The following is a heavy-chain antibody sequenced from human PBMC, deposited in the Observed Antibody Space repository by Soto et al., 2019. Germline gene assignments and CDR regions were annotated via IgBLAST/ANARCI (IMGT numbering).Heavy chain of an antibody. V-gene: IGHV3-11*01. J-gene: IGHJ4*02. D-gene: IGHD2-15*01. CDR1: GFIFSDYF. Sequence: QVQLVEAGGGLVKPGGSLRLSCAASGFIFSDYFMSWVRQAPGKGLEWISYISSSGSTTYYADAVRGRFTISRDNARNTRILQMNRLRAEDTAVYYCAREFKGDIVVVEADRGTYFDYWGQGTLVTVSS. CDR3: AREFKGDIVVVEADRGTYFDY. CDR2: ISSSGSTT.